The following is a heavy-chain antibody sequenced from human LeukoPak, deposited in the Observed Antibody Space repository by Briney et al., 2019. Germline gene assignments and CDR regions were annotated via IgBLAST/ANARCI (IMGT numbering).Heavy chain of an antibody. V-gene: IGHV1-18*01. Sequence: ASVKVSFKASGYTFTIYSISWVRQAPGQGLEWMGWISAYNGNTNYAQKLQGRVTMTTDTSTSTAYMELRRLRSDDTAVYYCARGENGDYELNFDYWGQGTLVTVSS. CDR1: GYTFTIYS. CDR2: ISAYNGNT. D-gene: IGHD4-17*01. J-gene: IGHJ4*02. CDR3: ARGENGDYELNFDY.